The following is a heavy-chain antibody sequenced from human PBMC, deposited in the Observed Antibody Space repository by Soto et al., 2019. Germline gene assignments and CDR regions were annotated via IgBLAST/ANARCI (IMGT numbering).Heavy chain of an antibody. CDR2: VYSGGDS. V-gene: IGHV3-66*01. Sequence: GGSLRLSCAASGFTVSSNYMTWVRQAPGKGLEWVPLVYSGGDSYFADSVKGRFTISRDNSKNTLSLQMNSLRAEDTAVYFCARVVRSGNTGYAFDIWGQGTMVTVSS. J-gene: IGHJ3*02. CDR1: GFTVSSNY. D-gene: IGHD1-26*01. CDR3: ARVVRSGNTGYAFDI.